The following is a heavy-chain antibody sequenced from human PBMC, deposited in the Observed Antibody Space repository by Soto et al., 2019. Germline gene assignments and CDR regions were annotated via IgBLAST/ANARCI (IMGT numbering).Heavy chain of an antibody. D-gene: IGHD6-6*01. CDR1: GGSISSSSYY. CDR2: IYYSGST. Sequence: QLQLQESGPGLVKPSETLSLTCTVSGGSISSSSYYWGWIRQPPGKGLEWIGSIYYSGSTYYNPSLKSRVTISVDTSKNQFSLKLSSVTAADTAVYYCARHHIAARWNSYPYYYYMDVWGKGTTVTISS. CDR3: ARHHIAARWNSYPYYYYMDV. V-gene: IGHV4-39*01. J-gene: IGHJ6*03.